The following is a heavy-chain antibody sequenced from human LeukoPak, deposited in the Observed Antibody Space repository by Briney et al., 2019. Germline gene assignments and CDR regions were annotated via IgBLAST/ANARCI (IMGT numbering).Heavy chain of an antibody. CDR1: GDSISIYY. Sequence: PSETLSLTCTVSGDSISIYYWSWIRQPPGKGLEWIGYIYNSVNTYYNPSLKSRVTISVDTSKNQFSLKLTSVTAADTAVYYCARDRELGSWGQGTLVTVSS. V-gene: IGHV4-59*01. CDR3: ARDRELGS. CDR2: IYNSVNT. J-gene: IGHJ4*02. D-gene: IGHD3-10*01.